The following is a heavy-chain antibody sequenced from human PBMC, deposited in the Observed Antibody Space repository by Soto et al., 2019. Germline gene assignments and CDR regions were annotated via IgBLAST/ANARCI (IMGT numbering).Heavy chain of an antibody. CDR2: FSGGSGAI. CDR1: GFSLGPYG. V-gene: IGHV3-23*01. Sequence: GGSLRLSCAVSGFSLGPYGVTWVRQTPEKGLEWVTGFSGGSGAIFYADSVRGRFTISRDSSTAYLQMNNLRPEDTAVYFCARWKGFGDSWGQGSMVT. D-gene: IGHD1-1*01. J-gene: IGHJ4*02. CDR3: ARWKGFGDS.